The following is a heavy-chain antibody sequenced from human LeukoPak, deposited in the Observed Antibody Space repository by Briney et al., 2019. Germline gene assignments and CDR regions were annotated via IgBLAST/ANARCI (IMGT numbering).Heavy chain of an antibody. CDR3: AKDRPPSLWFGESHFDY. D-gene: IGHD3-10*01. CDR2: ISGSGGST. J-gene: IGHJ4*02. CDR1: GFTFSSYA. V-gene: IGHV3-23*01. Sequence: GGSLRLSCAASGFTFSSYAMSWVRQAPGKGLEWVSAISGSGGSTYYADSVKGRFTISRDNSKNTLYLQMNSLRAEDTAVYYCAKDRPPSLWFGESHFDYWGQGTLVTISS.